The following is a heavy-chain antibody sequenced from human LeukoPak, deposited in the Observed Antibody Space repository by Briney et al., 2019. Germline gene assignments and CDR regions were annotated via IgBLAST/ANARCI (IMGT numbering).Heavy chain of an antibody. V-gene: IGHV4-39*07. Sequence: PSETLSLTCTVSGGSISSSSYYWGWIRQPPGKGLEWIGSIYYSGSTYYNPSLKSRVTISVDTSKNQFSLKLSSVTAADTAVYYCGREGQLDSYYYYGMDVWGQGITVTVSS. J-gene: IGHJ6*02. D-gene: IGHD6-13*01. CDR2: IYYSGST. CDR3: GREGQLDSYYYYGMDV. CDR1: GGSISSSSYY.